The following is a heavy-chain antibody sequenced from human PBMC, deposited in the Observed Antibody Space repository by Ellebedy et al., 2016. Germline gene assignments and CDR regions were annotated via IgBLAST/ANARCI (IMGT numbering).Heavy chain of an antibody. V-gene: IGHV3-48*04. CDR2: ISSSSSTI. CDR1: GFTFSSYS. D-gene: IGHD3-22*01. CDR3: AKCYYDSSGLDAFDI. Sequence: GESLKISXAASGFTFSSYSMNWVRQAPGKGLEWVSYISSSSSTIYYADSVKGRFTISRDNAKNSLYLQMNSLRAEDTAVYYCAKCYYDSSGLDAFDIWGQGTMVTVSS. J-gene: IGHJ3*02.